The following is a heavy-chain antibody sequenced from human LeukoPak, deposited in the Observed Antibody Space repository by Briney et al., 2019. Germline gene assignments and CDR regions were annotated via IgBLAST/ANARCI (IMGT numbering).Heavy chain of an antibody. Sequence: AASVKVSCKASGYTFTTYPINWVRQAPGQGLEYMGWIDTNTGNPTYAQGFTGRFVFSLDTSVSTAYLQISSLKAEDSAIYFCANCYDSSGFFAYWGQGTLVTVSS. D-gene: IGHD3-22*01. CDR3: ANCYDSSGFFAY. J-gene: IGHJ4*02. V-gene: IGHV7-4-1*02. CDR1: GYTFTTYP. CDR2: IDTNTGNP.